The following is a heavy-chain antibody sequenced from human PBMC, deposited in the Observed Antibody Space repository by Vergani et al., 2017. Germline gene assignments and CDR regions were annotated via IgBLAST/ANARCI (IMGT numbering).Heavy chain of an antibody. CDR3: ASSAYYDFWSGYQRNWYFDL. J-gene: IGHJ2*01. V-gene: IGHV3-48*03. CDR2: ISSSGSTI. Sequence: VQLVQSGAEVKKPGASVKVSCKASGYTFSSYEMNWVRQAPGKGLEWVSYISSSGSTIYYADSVKGRFTISRDNAKNSLYLQMNSLRAEDTAVYYCASSAYYDFWSGYQRNWYFDLWGRGTLVTVAS. D-gene: IGHD3-3*01. CDR1: GYTFSSYE.